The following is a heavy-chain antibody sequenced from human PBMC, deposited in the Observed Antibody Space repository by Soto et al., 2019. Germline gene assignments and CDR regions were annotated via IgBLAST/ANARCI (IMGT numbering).Heavy chain of an antibody. Sequence: PGGSLRLSCAASGFTFSSYAMHWVRQAPGKGLENVSAISSNGGSTYYANSVKGRFTISRDNSKNTLYLQMGSLRAEDMAVYYCARGRVLRYFWYYGMDVWGQGTTVTVSS. CDR1: GFTFSSYA. D-gene: IGHD3-9*01. V-gene: IGHV3-64*01. CDR3: ARGRVLRYFWYYGMDV. CDR2: ISSNGGST. J-gene: IGHJ6*02.